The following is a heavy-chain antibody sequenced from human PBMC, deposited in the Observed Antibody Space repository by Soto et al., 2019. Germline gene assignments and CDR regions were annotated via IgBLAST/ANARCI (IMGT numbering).Heavy chain of an antibody. CDR3: ARTVATNYGSDY. CDR2: IIPIFGTA. Sequence: GASVKVSCKAPGGTFSSYAISWVRQAPGQGLEWMGGIIPIFGTANYAQKFQGRVTITADESTSTAYMELSSLRSEDTAVYYCARTVATNYGSDYWGQGTLVTVSS. D-gene: IGHD5-12*01. V-gene: IGHV1-69*13. J-gene: IGHJ4*02. CDR1: GGTFSSYA.